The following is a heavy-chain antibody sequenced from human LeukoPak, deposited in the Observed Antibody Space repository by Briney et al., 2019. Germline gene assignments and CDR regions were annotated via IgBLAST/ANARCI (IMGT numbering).Heavy chain of an antibody. J-gene: IGHJ5*02. D-gene: IGHD1-14*01. Sequence: PSETLSLTCTVSGGSISSYYWSWIRQPAGKGLESIGHISTSGSTNYNPSLKSRVTISVDTSKNQFSLKLRSVTAADTAVYYCARVTSRLGWFDPWGQGTLVTVSS. V-gene: IGHV4-4*07. CDR1: GGSISSYY. CDR2: ISTSGST. CDR3: ARVTSRLGWFDP.